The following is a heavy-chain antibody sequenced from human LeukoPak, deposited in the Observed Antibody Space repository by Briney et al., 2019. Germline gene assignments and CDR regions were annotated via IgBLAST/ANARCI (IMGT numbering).Heavy chain of an antibody. J-gene: IGHJ6*03. Sequence: GGSLRLSCAASGFTFSSYSMNWVRQAPGKGLEWVSSISSSSNYIYYADSVKGRFTISRDNAQNSLYLQMNNLRAEDTAVYYCASLPVPAAYYYYFMDVWGKGTTVTVSS. D-gene: IGHD2-2*01. V-gene: IGHV3-21*01. CDR3: ASLPVPAAYYYYFMDV. CDR2: ISSSSNYI. CDR1: GFTFSSYS.